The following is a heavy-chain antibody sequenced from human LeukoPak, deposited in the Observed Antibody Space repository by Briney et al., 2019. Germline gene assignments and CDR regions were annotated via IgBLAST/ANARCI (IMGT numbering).Heavy chain of an antibody. D-gene: IGHD3-22*01. Sequence: SQTLSLTCTVSGGSISSGDYYWNWIRQPAGKGLEWIGRIYTSGSTNYNPSLKSRVTISVDTSKNQFSLKLSSVTAADTAVYYCARGSRSYDSSGYYYDPAERKPDYWGQGTLVTVSS. CDR2: IYTSGST. J-gene: IGHJ4*02. V-gene: IGHV4-61*02. CDR1: GGSISSGDYY. CDR3: ARGSRSYDSSGYYYDPAERKPDY.